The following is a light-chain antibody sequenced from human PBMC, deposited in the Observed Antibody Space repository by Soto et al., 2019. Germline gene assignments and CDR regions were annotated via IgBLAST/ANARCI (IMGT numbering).Light chain of an antibody. V-gene: IGLV2-14*01. Sequence: QSVLTQPASVSGSPGQSITISCTGSRFDVGGYKYVSWYQQHPGKAPKLMIFEGTNRPSGISSRFSGSKSGNTASLTISGLQVEDEAEYYCSSYTSASTFNVIFGGGTQLTVL. CDR3: SSYTSASTFNVI. J-gene: IGLJ2*01. CDR2: EGT. CDR1: RFDVGGYKY.